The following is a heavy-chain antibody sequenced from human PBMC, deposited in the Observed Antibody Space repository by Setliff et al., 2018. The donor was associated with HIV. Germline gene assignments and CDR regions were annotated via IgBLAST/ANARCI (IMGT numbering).Heavy chain of an antibody. CDR3: ARDPYDTSENPYDP. Sequence: ASVKVSCKASGYTFTAYYMHWVRQAPGQGLEWMGWINPNSGGTTYAQKFQGRVTMTRDTSITTAYMELSSLRPDDTAVYYCARDPYDTSENPYDPWGQGTLVTVSS. J-gene: IGHJ5*02. CDR1: GYTFTAYY. D-gene: IGHD3-16*01. V-gene: IGHV1-2*02. CDR2: INPNSGGT.